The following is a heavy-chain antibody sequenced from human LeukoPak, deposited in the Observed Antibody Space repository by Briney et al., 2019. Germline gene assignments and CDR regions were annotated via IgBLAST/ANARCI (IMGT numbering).Heavy chain of an antibody. D-gene: IGHD2-21*01. CDR2: IIGSGIKT. J-gene: IGHJ5*02. V-gene: IGHV3-23*01. CDR1: GFTFSSYA. Sequence: GGSLRLSCAASGFTFSSYAMSWVRQAPGKGLEWVSAIIGSGIKTYYADSVKGRFTISRDNSKNTLYLQMSSLRAEDTALYYCAKESEMLCGGWFDPWGQGTLVTVSS. CDR3: AKESEMLCGGWFDP.